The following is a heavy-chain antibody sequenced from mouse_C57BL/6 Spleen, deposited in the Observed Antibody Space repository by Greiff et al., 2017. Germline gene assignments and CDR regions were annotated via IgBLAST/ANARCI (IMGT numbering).Heavy chain of an antibody. CDR3: ARGNYQDWYFDV. Sequence: QVQLQQPGAELVKPGASVKLSCKASGYTFTSYWMQWVKQRPGQGLEWIGEIDPSDSYTNYNQKFKGKATLTVDTSSSTAYVQLSSLTSEDSAVYYCARGNYQDWYFDVWGTGTTVTVSS. CDR2: IDPSDSYT. J-gene: IGHJ1*03. D-gene: IGHD2-1*01. CDR1: GYTFTSYW. V-gene: IGHV1-50*01.